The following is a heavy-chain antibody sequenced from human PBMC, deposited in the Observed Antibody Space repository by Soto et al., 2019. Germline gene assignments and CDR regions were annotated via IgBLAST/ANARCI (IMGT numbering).Heavy chain of an antibody. CDR2: ISRSGSTI. CDR3: ARDPSLSSSSYLSYYYGMDV. J-gene: IGHJ6*02. Sequence: EVQLVESGGGLVQPGGSLRLSCAASGFTFGTYEMNWVRQAPGKGLEWVSYISRSGSTIYYADSVKGRFTISRDNAKHSLYLQLTSLRAEDTAVYYCARDPSLSSSSYLSYYYGMDVWGQGTTVTVSS. D-gene: IGHD6-6*01. CDR1: GFTFGTYE. V-gene: IGHV3-48*03.